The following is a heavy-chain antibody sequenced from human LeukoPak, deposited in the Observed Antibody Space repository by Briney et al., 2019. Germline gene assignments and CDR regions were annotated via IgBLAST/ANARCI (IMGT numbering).Heavy chain of an antibody. CDR2: ISGSGGST. J-gene: IGHJ4*02. Sequence: GGSLRLSCAASGFTFCSYAISWVRQAPGKGLEWVSAISGSGGSTYYADPVKGRFTISRDNSKNTLYLHINSLRAADTAVYYYAKDPRGWLPTPDYWGQGTLVTVSS. D-gene: IGHD3-22*01. CDR1: GFTFCSYA. V-gene: IGHV3-23*01. CDR3: AKDPRGWLPTPDY.